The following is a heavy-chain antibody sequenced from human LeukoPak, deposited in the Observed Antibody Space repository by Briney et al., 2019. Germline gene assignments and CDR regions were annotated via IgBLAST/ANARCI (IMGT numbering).Heavy chain of an antibody. CDR3: ARLVPAAGTDWFDP. CDR2: INPNSGGT. CDR1: GYTFTGYY. V-gene: IGHV1-2*02. D-gene: IGHD6-13*01. Sequence: ASVKVSCKASGYTFTGYYMHWVRQAPGQGLEWMGWINPNSGGTNYAQKFQGRVTMTRDTSISTAYMELSRLRSDDTAVYYCARLVPAAGTDWFDPWGQGTLVTVSS. J-gene: IGHJ5*02.